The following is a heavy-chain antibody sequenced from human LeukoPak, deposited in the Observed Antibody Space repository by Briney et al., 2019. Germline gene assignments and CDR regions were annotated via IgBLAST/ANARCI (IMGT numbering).Heavy chain of an antibody. Sequence: PSETLSLTCAVSGYSISSGYYWGWIRQPPGKGLKWIGSIYHSGSTYYNPSLKSRVTISVDMSKNQFSLKLRSVTAADTAVNYCARHTPPGSSSAFDIWGQGTTVTVSS. CDR2: IYHSGST. CDR3: ARHTPPGSSSAFDI. J-gene: IGHJ3*02. V-gene: IGHV4-38-2*01. D-gene: IGHD6-6*01. CDR1: GYSISSGYY.